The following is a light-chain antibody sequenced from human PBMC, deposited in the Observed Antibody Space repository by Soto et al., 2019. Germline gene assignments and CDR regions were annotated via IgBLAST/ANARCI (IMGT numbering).Light chain of an antibody. CDR1: SSNIGAGYD. Sequence: QSVLTQPPSVSGAPVQRVTISCTGNSSNIGAGYDVHWYQQLPGTAPKLLIYGNNNRPSGVPDRFSGSKSGTSASLAITGLQAEDEADYYCQSYDSSLSVVVFGGGTKVTVL. J-gene: IGLJ2*01. V-gene: IGLV1-40*01. CDR3: QSYDSSLSVVV. CDR2: GNN.